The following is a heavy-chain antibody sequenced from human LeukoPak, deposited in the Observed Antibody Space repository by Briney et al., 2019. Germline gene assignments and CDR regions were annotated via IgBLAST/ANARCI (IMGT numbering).Heavy chain of an antibody. J-gene: IGHJ3*02. CDR3: ARVRSSSWYGAFDI. CDR1: GGSISSSNW. Sequence: SGTLSLTCAVSGGSISSSNWWSWVRQPPGKGLEWIGEIYHSGSTNYNPSLKSRVTISVDTSKTQVSLKLSSVTAADTAVYYCARVRSSSWYGAFDIWGQGTMVTVSS. D-gene: IGHD6-13*01. V-gene: IGHV4-4*02. CDR2: IYHSGST.